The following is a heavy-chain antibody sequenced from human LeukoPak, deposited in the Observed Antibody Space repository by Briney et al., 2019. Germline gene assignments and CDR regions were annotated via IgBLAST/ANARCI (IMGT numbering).Heavy chain of an antibody. J-gene: IGHJ6*03. CDR2: IYHSETT. CDR3: ARQRADYYYYYVDV. CDR1: GGSINTANYY. V-gene: IGHV4-39*01. Sequence: SETLSLTCTVSGGSINTANYYWGWLRQPPGKGLEWIGSIYHSETTYDNPSLKSRVTISIETSKNQFSLRLSSVTASDTAVYYCARQRADYYYYYVDVWGEGTTVAVS.